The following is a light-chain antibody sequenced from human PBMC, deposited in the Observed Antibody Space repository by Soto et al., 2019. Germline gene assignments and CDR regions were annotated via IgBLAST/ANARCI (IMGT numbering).Light chain of an antibody. V-gene: IGKV3-11*01. Sequence: EIVLTQSPATLSLSPGERATLSCRASQSVSVYLAWYQQKLGQAPRLLISDAYNRATGIPARFSGSGSGTDFTLTISSLEPEDFAVYYCQQYNNWPLTFGPGTKVDIK. CDR3: QQYNNWPLT. CDR1: QSVSVY. J-gene: IGKJ3*01. CDR2: DAY.